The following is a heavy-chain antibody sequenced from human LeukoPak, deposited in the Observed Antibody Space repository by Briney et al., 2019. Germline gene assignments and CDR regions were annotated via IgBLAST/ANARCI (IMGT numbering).Heavy chain of an antibody. Sequence: GGSLRLSCAASGFTFSGSAMHWVRQASGKGLEWVGRIRSKANSYATAYAASVKGRFTISRDDSTNTAYLQMNSLKTEDTAVYYCTREYCSSTSCYNYWGQGTLVTVSS. CDR2: IRSKANSYAT. J-gene: IGHJ4*02. CDR3: TREYCSSTSCYNY. V-gene: IGHV3-73*01. CDR1: GFTFSGSA. D-gene: IGHD2-2*02.